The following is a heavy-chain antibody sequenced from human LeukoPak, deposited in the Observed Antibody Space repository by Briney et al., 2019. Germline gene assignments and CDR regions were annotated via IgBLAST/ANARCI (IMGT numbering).Heavy chain of an antibody. V-gene: IGHV3-30*18. J-gene: IGHJ5*02. Sequence: GGSLRLSCAASGFTFSSYGMHWVRQAPGKGLEWVAVISYDGSNKYYADSVKGRFTISRDNSKNTLYLQMNSLRAEDTAVYYCAKGGSISYYYDSSGYPWGQGTLVTVSS. D-gene: IGHD3-22*01. CDR1: GFTFSSYG. CDR2: ISYDGSNK. CDR3: AKGGSISYYYDSSGYP.